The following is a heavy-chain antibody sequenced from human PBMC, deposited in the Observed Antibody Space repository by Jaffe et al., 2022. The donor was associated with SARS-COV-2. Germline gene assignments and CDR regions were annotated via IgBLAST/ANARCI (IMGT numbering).Heavy chain of an antibody. Sequence: EVQLVESGGGLVQPGGSLRLSCAASGFTFSDHYMDWVRQAPGKGLEWVGRTRNKANSYTTEYAASVKGRFTISRDDSKNSLYLQMNSLKTEDTAVYYCARVRSGSYSWYYYYYMDVWGKGTTVTVSS. CDR3: ARVRSGSYSWYYYYYMDV. J-gene: IGHJ6*03. V-gene: IGHV3-72*01. CDR1: GFTFSDHY. CDR2: TRNKANSYTT. D-gene: IGHD1-26*01.